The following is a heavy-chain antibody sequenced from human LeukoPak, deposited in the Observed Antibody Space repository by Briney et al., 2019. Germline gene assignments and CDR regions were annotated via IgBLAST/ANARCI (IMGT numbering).Heavy chain of an antibody. CDR1: GGTFISYA. Sequence: SVKVSCKASGGTFISYAISWVRQAPGQGLEWMGGIIPIFGTANYAQKFQGRVTITADESTSTAYMELSSLRSEDTAVYYCASNPNHYDFWSGYWTPNWFDPWGQGTLVTVSS. V-gene: IGHV1-69*13. CDR2: IIPIFGTA. J-gene: IGHJ5*02. D-gene: IGHD3-3*01. CDR3: ASNPNHYDFWSGYWTPNWFDP.